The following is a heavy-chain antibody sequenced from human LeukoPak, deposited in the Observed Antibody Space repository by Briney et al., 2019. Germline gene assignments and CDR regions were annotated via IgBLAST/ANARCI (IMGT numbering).Heavy chain of an antibody. CDR3: ARDGHIFGALYYFDY. D-gene: IGHD3-10*02. J-gene: IGHJ4*02. V-gene: IGHV1-46*01. Sequence: GASVKVSCKASGYTFTSYYMHWVRQAPGQGLEWMGIINPSGGSTSYAQKFQGRVTMTRDMSTSTVYMELSSLRSEDTAVYYCARDGHIFGALYYFDYWGQGTLVTVSS. CDR1: GYTFTSYY. CDR2: INPSGGST.